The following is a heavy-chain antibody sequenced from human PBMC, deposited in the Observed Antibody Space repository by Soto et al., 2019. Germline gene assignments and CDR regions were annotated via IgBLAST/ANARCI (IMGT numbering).Heavy chain of an antibody. D-gene: IGHD5-12*01. J-gene: IGHJ4*02. Sequence: SETLSLTCTVSGGSISSYYWSWIRQPPGKGLEWIGYIYYSGSTNYNPSLKSRVTISVDTSKNQFSLKLSSVTAADTAVYYCARGGHIRGYGDFDYWGQGTPVTVSS. CDR2: IYYSGST. V-gene: IGHV4-59*01. CDR3: ARGGHIRGYGDFDY. CDR1: GGSISSYY.